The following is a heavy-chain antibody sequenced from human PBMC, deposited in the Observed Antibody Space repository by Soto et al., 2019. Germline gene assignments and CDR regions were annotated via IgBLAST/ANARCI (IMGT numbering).Heavy chain of an antibody. CDR2: ISAYNGNT. CDR3: TRRALCAGAPGCRDIDV. J-gene: IGHJ6*02. CDR1: GYNFISHS. Sequence: QIQLVQSGGEVKKPGASVKVSCKSSGYNFISHSITWVRQAPGQGLEWMGRISAYNGNTNHAQKFQGRLTMTTDTPRSPGHLEPRSLRSHDTAASSCTRRALCAGAPGCRDIDVWGPATTPTGSS. D-gene: IGHD2-21*01. V-gene: IGHV1-18*01.